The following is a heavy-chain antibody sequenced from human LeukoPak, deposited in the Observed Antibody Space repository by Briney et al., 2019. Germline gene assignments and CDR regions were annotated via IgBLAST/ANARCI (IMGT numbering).Heavy chain of an antibody. D-gene: IGHD3-22*01. J-gene: IGHJ4*02. CDR3: ARTNYCDSSGYYSPEFDY. V-gene: IGHV3-30-3*01. CDR2: ISYDGSNK. CDR1: GFTFSSYA. Sequence: GGSLRLSCAASGFTFSSYAMHWVRQAPGKGLEWVAVISYDGSNKYYADSVKGRFTISRDNSKNTLYLQMNSLRAEDTAVYYCARTNYCDSSGYYSPEFDYWGQGTLVTVSS.